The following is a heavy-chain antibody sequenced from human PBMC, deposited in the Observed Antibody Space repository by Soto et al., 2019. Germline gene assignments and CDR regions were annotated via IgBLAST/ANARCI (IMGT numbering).Heavy chain of an antibody. CDR1: GFTFSSYA. J-gene: IGHJ4*02. D-gene: IGHD3-3*01. Sequence: GGSLRLSCAASGFTFSSYAMSWVRQAPGKGLEWVSAISGSGGSTYYADSVKGRFTISRDNSKNTLYLQMNSLRAEDTAVYYCAKDAPDDFWSGYRFDYWGQGTLVTVSS. CDR3: AKDAPDDFWSGYRFDY. CDR2: ISGSGGST. V-gene: IGHV3-23*01.